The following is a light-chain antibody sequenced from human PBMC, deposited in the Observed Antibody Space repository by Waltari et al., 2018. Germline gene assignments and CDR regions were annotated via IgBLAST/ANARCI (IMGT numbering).Light chain of an antibody. V-gene: IGLV2-14*03. CDR2: DVS. J-gene: IGLJ2*01. CDR1: SRAVGGFNY. Sequence: QSALTQPASVSGSPGQSITLSCTGSSRAVGGFNYVSWYQQHPGKSPKLMIYDVSNRPSGVSNRFSGSKSGNTASLTISGLQAEDEADYYCSSYISSSTLELFGGGTSLTVL. CDR3: SSYISSSTLEL.